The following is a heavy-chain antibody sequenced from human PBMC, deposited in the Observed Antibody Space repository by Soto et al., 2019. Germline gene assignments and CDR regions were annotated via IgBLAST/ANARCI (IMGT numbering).Heavy chain of an antibody. CDR2: IIPIFGTA. D-gene: IGHD3-3*01. CDR1: GGTFSSYA. V-gene: IGHV1-69*06. CDR3: ARVEIFGVVIEPNYFDY. J-gene: IGHJ4*02. Sequence: QVQLVQSGAEVKKPGSSVKVSCKASGGTFSSYAISWVRQAPGQGLEWMGGIIPIFGTANYAQKFQGRVTINADKSTSTGYRELSSLRSEDTAVYYCARVEIFGVVIEPNYFDYWGQGTLVTVSS.